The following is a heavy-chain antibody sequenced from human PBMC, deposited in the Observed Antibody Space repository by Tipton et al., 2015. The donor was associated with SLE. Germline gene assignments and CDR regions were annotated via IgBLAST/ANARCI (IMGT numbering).Heavy chain of an antibody. V-gene: IGHV4-61*02. J-gene: IGHJ6*03. CDR1: GGSISSGDYH. D-gene: IGHD3-3*01. Sequence: TLSLTCTVSGGSISSGDYHWDWIRQPAGKGLEWIGRIHSSGSTSYSPSLQSRVTISIDRSKNQFSLNLSSVTAADTAVYYCARDWRGDVGPEKRYYYYYYMDVWGKGTTVTVSS. CDR2: IHSSGST. CDR3: ARDWRGDVGPEKRYYYYYYMDV.